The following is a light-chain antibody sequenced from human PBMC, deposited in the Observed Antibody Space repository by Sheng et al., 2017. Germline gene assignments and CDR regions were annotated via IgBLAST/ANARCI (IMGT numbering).Light chain of an antibody. CDR3: QQYYNTPWT. V-gene: IGKV4-1*01. Sequence: SLAVSLGERATINCKSSQSVLSSSNNKNYLVWYQQKPGQPPKLLIYWASTRESGVPDRFSGSGSGTDFTLTISSLQAEDVAVYYCQQYYNTPWTFGQGTKVEIK. J-gene: IGKJ1*01. CDR1: QSVLSSSNNKNY. CDR2: WAS.